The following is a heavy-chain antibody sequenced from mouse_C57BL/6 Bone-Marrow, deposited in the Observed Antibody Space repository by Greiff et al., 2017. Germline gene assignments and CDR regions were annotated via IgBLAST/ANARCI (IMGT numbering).Heavy chain of an antibody. CDR2: IRSKSNNYAT. V-gene: IGHV10-1*01. J-gene: IGHJ4*01. CDR1: GFSFNTYA. CDR3: VRENKPNYYGTFYYYAMDY. Sequence: EVQLVESGGGLVQPKGSLKLSCAASGFSFNTYAMNWVRQAPGKGLEWVARIRSKSNNYATYYADSVKDRFTISRDDSESMLYLQMNNLKTEDTAMYYCVRENKPNYYGTFYYYAMDYWGQGTSVTVSS. D-gene: IGHD1-1*01.